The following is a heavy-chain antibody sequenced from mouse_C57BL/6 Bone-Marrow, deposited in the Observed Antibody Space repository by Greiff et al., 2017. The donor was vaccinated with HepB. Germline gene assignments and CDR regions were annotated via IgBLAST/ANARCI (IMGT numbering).Heavy chain of an antibody. V-gene: IGHV14-4*01. J-gene: IGHJ1*03. CDR2: IDPENGDT. CDR3: TLLYYYGSSYWYFDV. D-gene: IGHD1-1*01. Sequence: VQLQQSGAELVRPGASVKLSCTASGFNIKDDYMHWVKQRPEQGLEWIGWIDPENGDTEYASKFQGKATITADTSSNTAYLQLSSLTSEDTAVYYCTLLYYYGSSYWYFDVWGTGTTVTVSS. CDR1: GFNIKDDY.